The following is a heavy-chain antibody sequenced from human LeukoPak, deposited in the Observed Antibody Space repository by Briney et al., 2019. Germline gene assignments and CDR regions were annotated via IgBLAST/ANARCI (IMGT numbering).Heavy chain of an antibody. CDR2: IYHSGST. V-gene: IGHV4-4*02. CDR1: GGSISSSNW. D-gene: IGHD2-2*01. CDR3: ARNIVVVPAAMSAWFDP. Sequence: PSGTLSLTCAVSGGSISSSNWWSWVRQPPGQGLAWIGSIYHSGSTYYNPSLKSRVTISVDTSKNQFSLKLSSVTAADTAVYYCARNIVVVPAAMSAWFDPWGQGTLVTVSS. J-gene: IGHJ5*02.